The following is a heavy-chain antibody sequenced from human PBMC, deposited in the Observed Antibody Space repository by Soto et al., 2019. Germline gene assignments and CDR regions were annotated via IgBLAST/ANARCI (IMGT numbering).Heavy chain of an antibody. CDR2: ISYDGSNK. CDR1: GFTFSSYG. J-gene: IGHJ3*02. CDR3: AKDLRGYSYGDAFDT. V-gene: IGHV3-30*18. Sequence: QVQLVESGGGVVQPGRSLRLSCAASGFTFSSYGMHWVRQAPGKGLEWVAVISYDGSNKYYADSVKGRFTISRDNSKNTLYLQMNSLRAEDTAVYYCAKDLRGYSYGDAFDTWGQGTMVTVSS. D-gene: IGHD5-18*01.